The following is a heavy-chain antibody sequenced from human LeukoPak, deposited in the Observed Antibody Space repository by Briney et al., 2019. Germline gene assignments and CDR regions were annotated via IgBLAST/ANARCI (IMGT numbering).Heavy chain of an antibody. CDR2: ISAYNGNT. J-gene: IGHJ4*02. CDR1: GYTFTSYG. V-gene: IGHV1-18*01. Sequence: ASVKVSCKASGYTFTSYGTSWVRQAPGQGLEWMGWISAYNGNTNYAQKLQGRVTMTTDTSTSTAYMELRSLRSDDTAVYYCARDRTRPPYYYDNSGYSPIDYWGQGTLVTVSS. CDR3: ARDRTRPPYYYDNSGYSPIDY. D-gene: IGHD3-22*01.